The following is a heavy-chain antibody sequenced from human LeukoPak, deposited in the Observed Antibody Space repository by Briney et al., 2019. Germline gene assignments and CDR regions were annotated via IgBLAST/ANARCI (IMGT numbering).Heavy chain of an antibody. CDR1: GGSFSGYY. J-gene: IGHJ4*02. D-gene: IGHD3-22*01. V-gene: IGHV4-34*01. Sequence: SETLSLTCAVYGGSFSGYYWSWIRQPPGKGLEWIGEINHSGSTNYNPSLKSRITISVDTSKNQFSLKLSSVTAADTAVYYCASVYDSSGYYPFWGQGTLVTVSS. CDR2: INHSGST. CDR3: ASVYDSSGYYPF.